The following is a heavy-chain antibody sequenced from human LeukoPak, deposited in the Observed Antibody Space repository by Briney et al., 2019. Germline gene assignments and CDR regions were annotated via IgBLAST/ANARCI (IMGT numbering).Heavy chain of an antibody. J-gene: IGHJ5*02. Sequence: WETLSLTCSVSGGPINNYFWNWLPQPPGRGLEWIGHVYYTWSIRYNPSLKSRVFISLDTSMNQFSLKLSPVTAADTAVYYCARRARAEADTSPDNWIDPWGQGTLVTVSS. CDR3: ARRARAEADTSPDNWIDP. CDR1: GGPINNYF. V-gene: IGHV4-59*08. CDR2: VYYTWSI. D-gene: IGHD6-13*01.